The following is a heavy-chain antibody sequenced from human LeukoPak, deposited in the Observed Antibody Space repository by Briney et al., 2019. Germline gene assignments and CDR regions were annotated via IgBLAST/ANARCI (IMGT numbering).Heavy chain of an antibody. V-gene: IGHV1-18*01. CDR3: ARDLWGSQVSWFDP. D-gene: IGHD2/OR15-2a*01. Sequence: ASVKVSCKASGYTFTSYGISWVRQAPGQGLEWMGWINPNSGGTNYAQKLQGRVTMTTDTSTSTAYMELRSLRSDDTAVYYCARDLWGSQVSWFDPWGQGTLVTVSS. CDR1: GYTFTSYG. J-gene: IGHJ5*02. CDR2: INPNSGGT.